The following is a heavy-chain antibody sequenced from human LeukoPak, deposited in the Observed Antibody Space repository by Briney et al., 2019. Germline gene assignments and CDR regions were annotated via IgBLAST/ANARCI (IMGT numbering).Heavy chain of an antibody. D-gene: IGHD1-7*01. Sequence: ASVKVSCKASGYTFTGYYMHWVRQAPGQGLEWMGWINPNSGGTNYAQKFQGRVTMTRDTSISTAYMELSRLRSDDTAVYYCARANNWNYALGYWGQGTLVTVSS. J-gene: IGHJ4*02. V-gene: IGHV1-2*02. CDR2: INPNSGGT. CDR3: ARANNWNYALGY. CDR1: GYTFTGYY.